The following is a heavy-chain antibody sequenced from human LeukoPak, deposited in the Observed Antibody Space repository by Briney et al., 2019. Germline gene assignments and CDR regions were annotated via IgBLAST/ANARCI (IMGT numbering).Heavy chain of an antibody. J-gene: IGHJ4*02. CDR3: ARMAAAGTSGDY. Sequence: SETLSLTCTVSGGSISSGSYYWSWIRQPAGRGLEWIGRIYTSGSTNYNPSLKSRVTISVDTSKNQFSLKLSSVTAADTAAYYCARMAAAGTSGDYWGQGTLVTVSS. D-gene: IGHD6-13*01. CDR2: IYTSGST. CDR1: GGSISSGSYY. V-gene: IGHV4-61*02.